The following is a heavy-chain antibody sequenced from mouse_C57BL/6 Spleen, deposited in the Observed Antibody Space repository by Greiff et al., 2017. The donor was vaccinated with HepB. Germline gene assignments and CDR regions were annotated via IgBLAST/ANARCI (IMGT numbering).Heavy chain of an antibody. CDR1: GYTFTGYW. CDR2: ILPGSGST. D-gene: IGHD2-4*01. Sequence: VQLQQSGAELMKPGASVKLSCKATGYTFTGYWIEWVKQRPGHGLEWIGEILPGSGSTNYNDKFKGKATLTANTSSNTADIQHSSLTTEDAAIYYCAREGGYYDGFAYWGQGTLVTVSA. J-gene: IGHJ3*01. CDR3: AREGGYYDGFAY. V-gene: IGHV1-9*01.